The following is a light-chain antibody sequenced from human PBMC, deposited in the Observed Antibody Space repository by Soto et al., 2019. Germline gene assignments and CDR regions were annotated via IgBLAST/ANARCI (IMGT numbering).Light chain of an antibody. CDR1: SSDIGGYDY. Sequence: QSALTQPASVSGSPGQSITLSCTGTSSDIGGYDYVSWYQRHPGKAPKLIIYDVNNRPSGVSNRFSGSKSGNTASLTISGLQAEDEADYYCTSYAIGNAHVVFVGGTKLTVL. CDR2: DVN. V-gene: IGLV2-14*01. J-gene: IGLJ2*01. CDR3: TSYAIGNAHVV.